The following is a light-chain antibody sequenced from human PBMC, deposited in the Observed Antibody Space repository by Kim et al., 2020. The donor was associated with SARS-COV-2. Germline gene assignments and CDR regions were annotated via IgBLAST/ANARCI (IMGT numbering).Light chain of an antibody. CDR2: GAS. CDR1: LRVSSTY. Sequence: PGGRGTPPCSARLRVSSTYLAWYQQNPGRAPSRLISGASGRATGIPDRFSGGGSATDFTLTISRLEPEDVAVYYCQQYGSSPLYTCGQATKLDI. V-gene: IGKV3-20*01. J-gene: IGKJ2*01. CDR3: QQYGSSPLYT.